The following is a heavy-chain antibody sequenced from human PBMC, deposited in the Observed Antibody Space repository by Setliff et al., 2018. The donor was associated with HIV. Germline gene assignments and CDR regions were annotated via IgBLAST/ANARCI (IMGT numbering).Heavy chain of an antibody. D-gene: IGHD2-15*01. CDR3: VTGRDAYKTGY. CDR1: GGSITTGSYY. J-gene: IGHJ4*02. CDR2: IYASDSSGST. Sequence: SETLSLTCTVSGGSITTGSYYWSWIRQPAGQGLEWIGHIYASDSSGSTNYNPSLKSRVTISLDTSKNQFSLKLSSVAAADTAVYYCVTGRDAYKTGYWGQGILVTVSS. V-gene: IGHV4-61*09.